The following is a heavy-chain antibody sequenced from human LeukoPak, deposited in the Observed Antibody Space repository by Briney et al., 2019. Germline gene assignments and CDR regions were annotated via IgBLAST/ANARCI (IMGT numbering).Heavy chain of an antibody. CDR1: GYSFTSYW. Sequence: GESLKISCKGSGYSFTSYWIGWVRQMPGKGLEWMGIIYPGDSDTRYSPSFQGQVTISADKSISTAYLQWSSLKASDTAMYYCATDSGWHGIDYYYYYMDVWGKGTTVTVSS. D-gene: IGHD6-19*01. CDR3: ATDSGWHGIDYYYYYMDV. CDR2: IYPGDSDT. J-gene: IGHJ6*03. V-gene: IGHV5-51*01.